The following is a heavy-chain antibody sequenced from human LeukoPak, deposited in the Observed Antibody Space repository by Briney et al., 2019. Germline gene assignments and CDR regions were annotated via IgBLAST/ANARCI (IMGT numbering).Heavy chain of an antibody. CDR2: INSDGSST. CDR1: GFTFSSYW. D-gene: IGHD3-10*01. CDR3: ARANYGSGRAAFDT. Sequence: GGSLRLSCAASGFTFSSYWMHWVRQAPGKGLVWVSRINSDGSSTSYADSVKGRFTISRDNAKNTLYLQMNSLRAEDTAVYYCARANYGSGRAAFDTWGQGTMVTVSS. V-gene: IGHV3-74*01. J-gene: IGHJ3*02.